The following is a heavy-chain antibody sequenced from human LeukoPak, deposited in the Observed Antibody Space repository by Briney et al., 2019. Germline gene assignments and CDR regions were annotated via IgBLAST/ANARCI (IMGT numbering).Heavy chain of an antibody. CDR2: IYYSGST. Sequence: SQTLSLTCTISGGSISIGGYYWSWNRQHPGKALEWIGYIYYSGSTYYNPSLKSRVTMSVDTSKNQFSLKLSSVTAADTAVYYCARYKVGYFDYWGQGTRVTVSS. J-gene: IGHJ4*02. V-gene: IGHV4-31*03. CDR1: GGSISIGGYY. CDR3: ARYKVGYFDY. D-gene: IGHD1-1*01.